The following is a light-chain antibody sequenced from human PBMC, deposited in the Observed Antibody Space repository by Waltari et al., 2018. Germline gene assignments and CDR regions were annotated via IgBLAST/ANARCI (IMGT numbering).Light chain of an antibody. V-gene: IGLV2-14*03. Sequence: QSALTQPASVSGSPGQSITISCTGTTSDVGCYNYVSWYQQHPGKAPKLVIDDVNNRPSGVSNRFSGSKSGNTASLTISGLQTEDEADYHCSSYTGGTTLVVFGGGTKLTVL. CDR1: TSDVGCYNY. CDR3: SSYTGGTTLVV. J-gene: IGLJ2*01. CDR2: DVN.